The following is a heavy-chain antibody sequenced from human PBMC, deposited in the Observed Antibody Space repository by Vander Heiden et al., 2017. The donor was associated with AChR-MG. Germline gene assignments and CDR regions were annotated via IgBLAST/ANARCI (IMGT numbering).Heavy chain of an antibody. CDR1: GGTFSSYA. CDR2: IIPIFGTA. CDR3: ARVISPINPPLTVTTEGGVGAFDI. J-gene: IGHJ3*02. V-gene: IGHV1-69*01. D-gene: IGHD4-17*01. Sequence: QVQLVQSGAEVKKPGSSVKVSCKASGGTFSSYAISWVRQAPGQGLDWMGGIIPIFGTANYAQKFQGRVTITADESTSTAYMELSSLRSEDTAVYYCARVISPINPPLTVTTEGGVGAFDIWGQGTMVTVSS.